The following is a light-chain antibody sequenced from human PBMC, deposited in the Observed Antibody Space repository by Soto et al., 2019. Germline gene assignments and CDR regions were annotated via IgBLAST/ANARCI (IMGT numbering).Light chain of an antibody. J-gene: IGKJ1*01. CDR2: RAS. V-gene: IGKV3-15*01. CDR3: HQYEKWRKT. Sequence: EIVMTQSPPTLSVSPGERATLSCRASQSITTNVAWFQQKPGQAPSLLIFRASVRASGVPARFSGSGSGTEFTLTSSSLQSEEFAVYFCHQYEKWRKTFGQGSKVEI. CDR1: QSITTN.